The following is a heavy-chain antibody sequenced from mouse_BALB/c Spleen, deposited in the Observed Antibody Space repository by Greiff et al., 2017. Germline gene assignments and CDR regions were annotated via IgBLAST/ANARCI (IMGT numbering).Heavy chain of an antibody. V-gene: IGHV14-3*02. D-gene: IGHD2-2*01. J-gene: IGHJ4*01. Sequence: EVQLQQSGAELVKPGASVKLSCTASGFNIKDTYMHWVKQRPEQGLEWIGRIDPANGNTKYDPKFQGKATITADTSSNTAYLQLSSLTSEDTAVYYCAREGYYGYSYAMDYWGQGTSVTVSS. CDR1: GFNIKDTY. CDR3: AREGYYGYSYAMDY. CDR2: IDPANGNT.